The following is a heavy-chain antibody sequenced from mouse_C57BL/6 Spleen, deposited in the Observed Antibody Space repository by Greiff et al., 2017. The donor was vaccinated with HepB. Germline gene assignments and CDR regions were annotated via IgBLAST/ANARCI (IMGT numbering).Heavy chain of an antibody. CDR1: GYTFTSYW. J-gene: IGHJ2*01. V-gene: IGHV1-69*01. D-gene: IGHD1-1*01. CDR3: ARGGSSIYFDY. CDR2: IDPSDSYT. Sequence: QVQLQQPGAELVMPGASVKLSCKASGYTFTSYWMHWVKQRPGQGLEWIGEIDPSDSYTNYNQKFKGKSTLTVDKSSSTAYMQLSSLTSEDSAVYYCARGGSSIYFDYWGQGTTLTVSS.